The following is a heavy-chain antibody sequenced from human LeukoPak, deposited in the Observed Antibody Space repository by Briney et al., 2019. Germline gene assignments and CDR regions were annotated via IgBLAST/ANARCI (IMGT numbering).Heavy chain of an antibody. V-gene: IGHV1-69*13. Sequence: ASVKVSCKASGGTFSSYAISWVRQAPGQGLELMGGIIPIFGTANYAQKFQGRVTITADESTSTAYMELSSLRSEDTAVYYCATSFDSSGYLTPIPYTWFDPWGQGTLVTVSS. J-gene: IGHJ5*02. CDR3: ATSFDSSGYLTPIPYTWFDP. CDR2: IIPIFGTA. CDR1: GGTFSSYA. D-gene: IGHD3-22*01.